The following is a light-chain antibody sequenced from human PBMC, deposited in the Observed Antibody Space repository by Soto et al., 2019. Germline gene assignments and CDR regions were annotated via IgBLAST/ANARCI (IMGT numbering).Light chain of an antibody. J-gene: IGLJ2*01. V-gene: IGLV1-40*01. CDR1: SSNIGAGYD. CDR3: QSYDSSLSASV. Sequence: QSELTQPPSVSGAPGQRVTISCTGSSSNIGAGYDVHWYQQLPGTAPKLLIYGNTNRPSGVPDRFSGSRSGTSASLAISGLQAEDEADYYCQSYDSSLSASVFGGGTKVTVL. CDR2: GNT.